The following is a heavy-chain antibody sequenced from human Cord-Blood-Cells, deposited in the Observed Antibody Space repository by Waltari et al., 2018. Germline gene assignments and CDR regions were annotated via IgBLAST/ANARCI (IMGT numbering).Heavy chain of an antibody. CDR1: GFTVSSNY. V-gene: IGHV3-66*01. CDR2: IYSGGST. Sequence: EVQLVESGGGVVKPGGSLRLSCAASGFTVSSNYMSWVRRAPGKGLEWVSVIYSGGSTYYADSVKGRFTISRDNSKNTLYLQMNSLRAEDTAVYYCATSDAFDIWGQGTMVTVSS. J-gene: IGHJ3*02. CDR3: ATSDAFDI.